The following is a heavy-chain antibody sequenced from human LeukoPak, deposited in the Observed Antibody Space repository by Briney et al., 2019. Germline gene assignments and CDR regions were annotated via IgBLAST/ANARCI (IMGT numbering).Heavy chain of an antibody. CDR1: GFTFSSYW. CDR2: IKQDGSEK. J-gene: IGHJ4*02. Sequence: GGSLRLSCAASGFTFSSYWMSWVRQAPGKGLEWVANIKQDGSEKYYVDSVKGRFTISRDNAKNSLYLQMNSLRAGDTAVYYCAREEDNDFWSGYYTGWGQGTLVTVSS. CDR3: AREEDNDFWSGYYTG. D-gene: IGHD3-3*01. V-gene: IGHV3-7*01.